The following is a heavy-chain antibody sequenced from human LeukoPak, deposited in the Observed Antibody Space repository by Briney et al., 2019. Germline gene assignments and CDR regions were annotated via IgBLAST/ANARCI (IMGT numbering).Heavy chain of an antibody. CDR3: ARDKKINTAMVKRYYYYYMDV. CDR2: IYYSGST. CDR1: GGSISSSSYY. Sequence: SETLSLTCTVSGGSISSSSYYWGWIRQPPGKGLEWIGSIYYSGSTYYNPSLKSRVTISVDTSKNQFSLKLSSVTAADTAVYYCARDKKINTAMVKRYYYYYMDVWGKGTTVTVSS. J-gene: IGHJ6*03. V-gene: IGHV4-39*07. D-gene: IGHD5-18*01.